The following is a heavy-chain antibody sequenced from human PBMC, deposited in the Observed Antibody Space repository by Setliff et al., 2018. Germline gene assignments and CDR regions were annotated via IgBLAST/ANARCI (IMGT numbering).Heavy chain of an antibody. CDR1: GYSISSGY. J-gene: IGHJ4*02. CDR2: IYIGGSA. Sequence: PSETLSLTCTVSGYSISSGYIWSWIRQPAGKGLEWIGHIYIGGSANYNPSLKSRVTMSIDTSKNQFSLKVSSVTAADTAVYYCARSFSRREKFLLDYWGQGALVTVSS. CDR3: ARSFSRREKFLLDY. V-gene: IGHV4-4*07.